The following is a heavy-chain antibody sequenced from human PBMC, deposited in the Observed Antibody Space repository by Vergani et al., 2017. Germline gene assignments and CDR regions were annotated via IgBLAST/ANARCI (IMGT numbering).Heavy chain of an antibody. J-gene: IGHJ5*02. Sequence: QLQLQESGPGLVKPSATLSLTCSVSGASIRSSNYYWGWIRQPPGKGLEWIASIYYRVSTYYNPSLKIRVTISVDTSKNQFSLKLSSVTAADTAVYFCARHSTVEWLVKLGWIDPGGKGIRVTVSS. V-gene: IGHV4-39*01. D-gene: IGHD6-19*01. CDR1: GASIRSSNYY. CDR3: ARHSTVEWLVKLGWIDP. CDR2: IYYRVST.